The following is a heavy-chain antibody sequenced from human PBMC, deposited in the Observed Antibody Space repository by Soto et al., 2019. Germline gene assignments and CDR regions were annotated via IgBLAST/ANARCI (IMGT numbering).Heavy chain of an antibody. Sequence: SETLSLTCTVSGASITSTNWWSWVRQPPGKGLEWIGEIYYGGITNYNPSFKSRVTISVDTSKNQFSLNLWSVTAADTAVYYCARQVGVTEDYWGQGTLVTVSS. D-gene: IGHD1-26*01. CDR1: GASITSTNW. CDR3: ARQVGVTEDY. V-gene: IGHV4-4*02. J-gene: IGHJ4*02. CDR2: IYYGGIT.